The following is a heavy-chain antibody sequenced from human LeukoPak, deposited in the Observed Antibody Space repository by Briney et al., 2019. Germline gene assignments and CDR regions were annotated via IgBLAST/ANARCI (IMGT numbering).Heavy chain of an antibody. J-gene: IGHJ4*02. CDR2: ISGSGEET. V-gene: IGHV3-23*01. D-gene: IGHD3-3*01. CDR3: AKGPSSTVFGASSPDRFDD. CDR1: GFIFSSYA. Sequence: AGSLRLSCTASGFIFSSYARTWVRQAPGKGLEWVSDISGSGEETYYADSEKGRSTITKETTKNMVYLQITGIVAEDTADYYCAKGPSSTVFGASSPDRFDDWGQGTLVTVSS.